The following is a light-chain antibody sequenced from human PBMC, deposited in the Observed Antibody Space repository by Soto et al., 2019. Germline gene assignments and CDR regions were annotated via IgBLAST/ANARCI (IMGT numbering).Light chain of an antibody. CDR2: GAS. CDR3: QQCGSSPQT. Sequence: EIVLTQSPGTLSLSPGERATLSCRASQSVTSNSLAWYQQKPGQPPRLLIYGASSRATGIPDRFSGSGSGTDFTLTINRLEPEDFAVYYCQQCGSSPQTFGQGTKLEIK. V-gene: IGKV3-20*01. J-gene: IGKJ2*01. CDR1: QSVTSNS.